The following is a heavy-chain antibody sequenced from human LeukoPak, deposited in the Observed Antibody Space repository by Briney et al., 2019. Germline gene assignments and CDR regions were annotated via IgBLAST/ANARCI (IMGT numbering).Heavy chain of an antibody. V-gene: IGHV1-8*02. D-gene: IGHD3-10*01. CDR2: MNPNNGNT. Sequence: ASVKVSCKASGYTFTSYGISWVRQAPGQGLEWMGWMNPNNGNTGYAQKFQGRVTMTRDTSTSTAYMELRGLRSEDTAVYYCVRDGEGVAISVNYWFDPWGQGTLVTVSS. CDR1: GYTFTSYG. J-gene: IGHJ5*02. CDR3: VRDGEGVAISVNYWFDP.